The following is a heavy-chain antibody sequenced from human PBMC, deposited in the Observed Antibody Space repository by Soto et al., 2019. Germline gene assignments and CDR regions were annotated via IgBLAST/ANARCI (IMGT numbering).Heavy chain of an antibody. CDR3: ARDLTRDSYGYLY. D-gene: IGHD5-18*01. CDR2: INAGNGNT. CDR1: GYAFTSYA. Sequence: GASVKVSCKASGYAFTSYAMHWVRQAPGQRLEWMGWINAGNGNTKYSQKFQGRVTITRDTSASTAYMELSSLRSEDTAVYYCARDLTRDSYGYLYWGQGTLVTVSS. V-gene: IGHV1-3*01. J-gene: IGHJ4*02.